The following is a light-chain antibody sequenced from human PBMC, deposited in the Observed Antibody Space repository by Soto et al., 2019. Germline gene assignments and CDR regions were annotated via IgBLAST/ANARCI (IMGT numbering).Light chain of an antibody. Sequence: DIQLTQSPSSVSASVGDRVTITCRASQGISNWLAWYQQKPGKAPSLLIHAASSLQSGVPSRFSGSGYGTDFTLTISSLQPEDFATYFCQQANSLPVTFGHGTKVDIK. CDR2: AAS. V-gene: IGKV1-12*01. J-gene: IGKJ3*01. CDR1: QGISNW. CDR3: QQANSLPVT.